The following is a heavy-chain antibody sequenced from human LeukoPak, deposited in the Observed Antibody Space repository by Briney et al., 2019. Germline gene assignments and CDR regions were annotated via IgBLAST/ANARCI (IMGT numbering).Heavy chain of an antibody. V-gene: IGHV3-30*01. Sequence: PGRSLRLSCAASGFTFSTYAMHWVRQAPGKGLEWVGAISYDGTDKYYADSVKGRFTISRDNSKNMLYLQMNGLRIEDTADYFCARDQPYFDSWGQGTLVTVSS. CDR2: ISYDGTDK. CDR3: ARDQPYFDS. J-gene: IGHJ4*02. CDR1: GFTFSTYA.